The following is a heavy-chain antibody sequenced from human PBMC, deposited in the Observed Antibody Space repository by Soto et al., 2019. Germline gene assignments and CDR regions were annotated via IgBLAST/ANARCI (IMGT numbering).Heavy chain of an antibody. CDR1: GGSIYTYC. Sequence: SETLSLTCSVSGGSIYTYCWSWIRQPPGKGLEYIGKIYYSGTTNYNPSLRSRVTISVDTSKNQFSLKLSSVTAADTAVYYCARIQPGGRVDPWGQG. J-gene: IGHJ5*02. CDR2: IYYSGTT. V-gene: IGHV4-59*01. CDR3: ARIQPGGRVDP. D-gene: IGHD3-10*01.